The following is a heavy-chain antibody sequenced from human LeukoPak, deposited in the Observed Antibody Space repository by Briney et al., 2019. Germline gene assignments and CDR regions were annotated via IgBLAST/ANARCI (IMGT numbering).Heavy chain of an antibody. CDR2: ISISSSYT. CDR1: GFTFSDYY. Sequence: GGSLRLSCAASGFTFSDYYMSWIRQAPGKGLEWVSYISISSSYTNYADSVKGRFTISRDNAKNSLYLEMNSLRDEDTAVYYCARWGYYYGSGSFAFWGQGTLVTVSS. D-gene: IGHD3-10*01. CDR3: ARWGYYYGSGSFAF. J-gene: IGHJ4*02. V-gene: IGHV3-11*06.